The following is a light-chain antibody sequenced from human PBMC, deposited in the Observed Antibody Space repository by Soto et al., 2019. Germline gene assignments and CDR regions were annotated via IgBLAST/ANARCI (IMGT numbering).Light chain of an antibody. CDR1: QSVTRNY. Sequence: EIVLTQSPGTLSLSPGERATLSCRASQSVTRNYLAWHQQKPGQAPRLLIFDASSSATGIPDRFGGSGSGTDFTVTMSGLEAENLTMYYCQRDGSFITSGQGTRMEIK. J-gene: IGKJ5*01. V-gene: IGKV3-20*01. CDR3: QRDGSFIT. CDR2: DAS.